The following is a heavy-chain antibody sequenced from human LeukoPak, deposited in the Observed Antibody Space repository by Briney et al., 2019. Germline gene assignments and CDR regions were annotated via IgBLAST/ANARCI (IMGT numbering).Heavy chain of an antibody. J-gene: IGHJ4*02. CDR3: AKSVRVTLRAPHFDY. CDR2: ISGSGGST. Sequence: GGSLRLSCAASGFTFDDYGMTSVRQTPRKGLEWVSAISGSGGSTYYADSVKGRFNSKNTLYLQMNSLRAEDTAVYYCAKSVRVTLRAPHFDYWGQGTLVTVPS. V-gene: IGHV3-23*01. CDR1: GFTFDDYG. D-gene: IGHD2-21*02.